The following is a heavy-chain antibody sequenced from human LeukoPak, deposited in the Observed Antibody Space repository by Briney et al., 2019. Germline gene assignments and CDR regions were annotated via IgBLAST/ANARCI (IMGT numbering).Heavy chain of an antibody. CDR1: GFTVSSNY. Sequence: GGSLRLSCAASGFTVSSNYMSWVRQAPGKGLEWVSVIYSGGSTYYADSVKGRFTISRDNSKNTLYLQMNSLRTEDTAVYYCAKGGGDLGSGTLDYWGQGTLVTVSS. V-gene: IGHV3-53*05. CDR3: AKGGGDLGSGTLDY. J-gene: IGHJ4*02. D-gene: IGHD3-10*01. CDR2: IYSGGST.